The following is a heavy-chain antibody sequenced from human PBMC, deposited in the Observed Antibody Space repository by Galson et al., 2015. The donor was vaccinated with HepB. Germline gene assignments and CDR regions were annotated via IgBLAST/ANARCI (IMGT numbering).Heavy chain of an antibody. V-gene: IGHV1-69*02. CDR1: GGPFTSYI. CDR3: ARADYYDTSGYPTSKNAFDI. Sequence: SVKVSCKASGGPFTSYIFNWVRQAPGQGLGYMGRVIPILPIAQYAPKFRGRVTITADKSTTAAYMELSSLRSEDTAVYYCARADYYDTSGYPTSKNAFDIWGQGTMVTVSS. D-gene: IGHD3-22*01. J-gene: IGHJ3*02. CDR2: VIPILPIA.